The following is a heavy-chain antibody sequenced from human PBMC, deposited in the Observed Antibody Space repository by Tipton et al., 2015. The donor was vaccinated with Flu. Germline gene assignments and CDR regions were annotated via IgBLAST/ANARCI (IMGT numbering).Heavy chain of an antibody. CDR3: AGGQDQGDY. CDR2: IWFDGSRK. J-gene: IGHJ4*02. Sequence: SLRLSCAASGFTFSNHGFHWVRQAPGKGLEWVAVIWFDGSRKLYADSVKGRFAISRDNSKNSLFLQLNSLRFEDTAVYFCAGGQDQGDYWGQGTLVTVST. V-gene: IGHV3-33*01. CDR1: GFTFSNHG. D-gene: IGHD2-2*01.